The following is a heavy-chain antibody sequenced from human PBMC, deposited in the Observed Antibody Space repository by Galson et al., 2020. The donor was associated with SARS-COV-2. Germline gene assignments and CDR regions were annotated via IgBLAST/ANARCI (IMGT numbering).Heavy chain of an antibody. V-gene: IGHV4-59*12. Sequence: SETLSLTCIVSGGSIDNYYWSWIRQSPGKGLEWIGYIYYSGGTNYNPSLRGRVTISVDTSKDQFSLKLSSVTAGDTAVYYCAFSDSDYGMDVWGQGTTVTVSS. CDR1: GGSIDNYY. J-gene: IGHJ6*02. CDR2: IYYSGGT. D-gene: IGHD2-15*01. CDR3: AFSDSDYGMDV.